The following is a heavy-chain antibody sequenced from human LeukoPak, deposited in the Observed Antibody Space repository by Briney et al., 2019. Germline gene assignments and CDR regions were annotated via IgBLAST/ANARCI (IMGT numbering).Heavy chain of an antibody. Sequence: SETLSLTCTVSGGSISGTNYYWGWIRQPPGKGLEWIGSIYYNGHTYSNPSPESRVTMSVDTSNNQFSLKLSSVTAADTAVYYCARDGRGYSSGWWRYWGQGTLVTVSS. CDR1: GGSISGTNYY. J-gene: IGHJ4*02. V-gene: IGHV4-39*07. CDR2: IYYNGHT. D-gene: IGHD6-19*01. CDR3: ARDGRGYSSGWWRY.